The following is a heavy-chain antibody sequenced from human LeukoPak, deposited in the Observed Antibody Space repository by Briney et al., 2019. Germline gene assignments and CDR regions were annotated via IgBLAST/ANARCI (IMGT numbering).Heavy chain of an antibody. J-gene: IGHJ3*02. CDR2: IKSKTDGGTT. CDR3: AKDYRQGSGWFGDAFDI. V-gene: IGHV3-15*05. Sequence: GGSLRLSCAASGFTFSNAWMSWVRQAPGKGLEWVGRIKSKTDGGTTDYAAPVKGRFTISRDNAKNSLYLQMNSLRAEDTALYYCAKDYRQGSGWFGDAFDIWGQGTMVTVSS. D-gene: IGHD6-19*01. CDR1: GFTFSNAW.